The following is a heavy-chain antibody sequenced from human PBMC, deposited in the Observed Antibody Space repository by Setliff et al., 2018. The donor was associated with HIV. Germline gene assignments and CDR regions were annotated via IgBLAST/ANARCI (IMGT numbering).Heavy chain of an antibody. J-gene: IGHJ4*02. CDR3: ASIELAAMVPVDY. CDR2: ISSSSTYT. Sequence: PGGSLRLSCAASGFIFSNYRMNWVRQAPGKGLEWVSSISSSSTYTFYADSVKGRFTISRDNAKNSLYRQMNSMRAEDTAVYYCASIELAAMVPVDYWGQGTLVTVSS. D-gene: IGHD5-18*01. V-gene: IGHV3-21*01. CDR1: GFIFSNYR.